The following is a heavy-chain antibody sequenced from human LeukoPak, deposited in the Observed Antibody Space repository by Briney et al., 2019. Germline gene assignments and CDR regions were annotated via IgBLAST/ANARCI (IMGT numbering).Heavy chain of an antibody. Sequence: GASVKVSCKTSGYTFTNYFMHWVRQAPGQGLEWMGAVTPSDGGTNYAQKFQGRITMTRDTFTSTVYMDLSSLKPEDTAVYYCVREGGCSGGSCYRFDPWGQGALVTVSS. D-gene: IGHD2-15*01. CDR1: GYTFTNYF. CDR2: VTPSDGGT. V-gene: IGHV1-46*03. CDR3: VREGGCSGGSCYRFDP. J-gene: IGHJ5*02.